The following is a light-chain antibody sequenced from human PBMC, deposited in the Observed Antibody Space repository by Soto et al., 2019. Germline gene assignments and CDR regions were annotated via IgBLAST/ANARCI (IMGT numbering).Light chain of an antibody. J-gene: IGKJ1*01. CDR1: QSISSW. Sequence: DIQMTQSPSTLSASVGDRVTNTCRASQSISSWLAWYQQKPGKAPKLLIYDASSLESGVPSRFTGSGSGTKFSFTIFSLQPDDFAAYYCQQYNSYWTFGQGTKV. V-gene: IGKV1-5*01. CDR2: DAS. CDR3: QQYNSYWT.